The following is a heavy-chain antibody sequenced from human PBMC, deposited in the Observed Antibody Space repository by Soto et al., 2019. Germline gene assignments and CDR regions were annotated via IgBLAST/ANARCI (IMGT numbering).Heavy chain of an antibody. CDR1: GFTFSSYG. CDR3: AKDGEQLAFFDY. J-gene: IGHJ4*02. V-gene: IGHV3-30*18. D-gene: IGHD6-6*01. CDR2: ISYDGSNK. Sequence: GGSLRLSCAASGFTFSSYGMHWVRQAPGKGLEWVAVISYDGSNKYYADSVKGRFTISRDNSKNTLYLQMNSLRAEDTAVYYCAKDGEQLAFFDYWGQGTLVTVSS.